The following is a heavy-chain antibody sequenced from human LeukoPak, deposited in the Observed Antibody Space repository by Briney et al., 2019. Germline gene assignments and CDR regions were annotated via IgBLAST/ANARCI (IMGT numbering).Heavy chain of an antibody. CDR3: TTDLGYNWNYAIDY. J-gene: IGHJ4*02. D-gene: IGHD1-7*01. CDR1: GFTFSNAW. Sequence: GGSLRLSCAASGFTFSNAWMSWVRQAPGKGLEWVGRIKSKTDGGTTDYAAPVKGRFTISRDDSKNTLYLQMNSLKTEDTAVYYCTTDLGYNWNYAIDYWGQGTLVTVS. V-gene: IGHV3-15*01. CDR2: IKSKTDGGTT.